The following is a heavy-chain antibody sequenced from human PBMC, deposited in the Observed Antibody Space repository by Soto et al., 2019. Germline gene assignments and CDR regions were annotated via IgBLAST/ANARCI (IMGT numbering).Heavy chain of an antibody. CDR1: GGSISSGDYY. CDR2: IYYSGST. V-gene: IGHV4-30-4*01. Sequence: PSETLSLTCTVSGGSISSGDYYWSWIRQPPGKGLEWIGYIYYSGSTYYNPSLKSRVTISVDTSKNQFSLKLSSVTAADTAVYYCARGLGYSGYETSSSYYYYYGMDVWGQGTTVTVSS. J-gene: IGHJ6*02. CDR3: ARGLGYSGYETSSSYYYYYGMDV. D-gene: IGHD5-12*01.